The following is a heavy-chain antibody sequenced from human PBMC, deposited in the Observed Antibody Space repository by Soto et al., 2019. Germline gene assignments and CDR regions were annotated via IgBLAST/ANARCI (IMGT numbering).Heavy chain of an antibody. J-gene: IGHJ4*02. D-gene: IGHD6-19*01. Sequence: GGSLRLSCAASGFTFSSYAMSWVRQAPGKGLEWVSAISGSGGSTYYADSVKGRFTISRDNSKNTLYLQMNSLRAEDTAVYYCAKDSIAVAGSPSLADYWGQGTLVTVSS. CDR3: AKDSIAVAGSPSLADY. CDR2: ISGSGGST. CDR1: GFTFSSYA. V-gene: IGHV3-23*01.